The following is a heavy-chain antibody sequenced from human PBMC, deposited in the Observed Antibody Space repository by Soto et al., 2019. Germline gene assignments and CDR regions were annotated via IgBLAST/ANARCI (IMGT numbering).Heavy chain of an antibody. V-gene: IGHV4-31*03. CDR2: IYHTGGT. CDR1: GGSITSGTDY. J-gene: IGHJ4*02. Sequence: QVQLQESGPELVKPSQTLSLTCTVSGGSITSGTDYWSWIRQLPGKGLEWIGNIYHTGGTSYNPSLKSRVIISIDTSKNQFSLKVSSVTAADTAVYFCARDSSAWFYFDNWGQGTLVTVSS. D-gene: IGHD6-19*01. CDR3: ARDSSAWFYFDN.